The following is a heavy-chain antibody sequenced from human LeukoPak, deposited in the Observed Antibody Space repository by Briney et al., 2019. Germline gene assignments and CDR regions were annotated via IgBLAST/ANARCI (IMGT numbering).Heavy chain of an antibody. CDR1: GGSFSGHY. CDR2: NNDSGSS. D-gene: IGHD6-19*01. CDR3: ARGRRQWLVPRSDYYFYMDV. V-gene: IGHV4-34*01. Sequence: PSETLSLTCGVYGGSFSGHYWSWIRQPPGKGLEWIGENNDSGSSNYNPSLKSRVTISVDTSRNQFSLKLSSVTAADTALYYCARGRRQWLVPRSDYYFYMDVWGTGTTVTVSS. J-gene: IGHJ6*03.